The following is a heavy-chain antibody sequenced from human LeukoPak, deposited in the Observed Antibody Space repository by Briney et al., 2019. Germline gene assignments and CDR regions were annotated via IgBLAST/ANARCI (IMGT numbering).Heavy chain of an antibody. CDR1: GYAFTGYY. J-gene: IGHJ3*02. D-gene: IGHD3-22*01. V-gene: IGHV1-2*02. CDR3: ARGSYYDSSGYYVSGAFDI. CDR2: INPNSGGT. Sequence: GESLKISWKGSGYAFTGYYMHWVRQAPGQGLEWMGWINPNSGGTNYAQKFQGRVTMTRDTSISTAYMELSRLRSDDTAVYYCARGSYYDSSGYYVSGAFDIWGQGTMVTVSS.